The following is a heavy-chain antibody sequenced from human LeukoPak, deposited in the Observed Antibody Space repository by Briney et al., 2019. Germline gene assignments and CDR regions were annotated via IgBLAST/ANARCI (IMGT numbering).Heavy chain of an antibody. D-gene: IGHD3-16*01. CDR3: AGGGGLDV. Sequence: GGSLRLSCAASGFTFSSYWMNWARQAPGKGLEWVASINHNGNVNYYVDSVKGRFTISRGNAKNSLFLPMRNMIAGDTAVYFCAGGGGLDVWGPGATVTVSS. CDR2: INHNGNVN. CDR1: GFTFSSYW. V-gene: IGHV3-7*03. J-gene: IGHJ6*02.